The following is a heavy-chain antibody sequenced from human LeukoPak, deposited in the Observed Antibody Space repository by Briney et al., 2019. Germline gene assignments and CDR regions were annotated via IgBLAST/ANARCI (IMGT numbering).Heavy chain of an antibody. Sequence: GGSLRLSCAASGYTIGPYAMYWVRHGPGRGLEWVSVIKADGSGTFYADSVRGRFTTSRDNSKNSLYLQMNSLTSEDTALYYCATWAFYHNLDVWGQGTTVIVSS. CDR1: GYTIGPYA. D-gene: IGHD2/OR15-2a*01. CDR2: IKADGSGT. J-gene: IGHJ6*02. CDR3: ATWAFYHNLDV. V-gene: IGHV3-43*02.